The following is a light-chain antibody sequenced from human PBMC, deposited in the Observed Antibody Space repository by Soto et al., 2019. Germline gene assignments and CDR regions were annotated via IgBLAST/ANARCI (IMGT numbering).Light chain of an antibody. V-gene: IGKV1-39*01. CDR1: QTVSTY. J-gene: IGKJ1*01. CDR3: QQTYTTPRT. CDR2: ATS. Sequence: DTQMTQSPSSLSASVGDRISITCRASQTVSTYLNWYQQKAGQAPTLLIPATSTLQSGVPSRFSGSGSGTDFTLTITSLQPEDFATYYCQQTYTTPRTFGQGTKVAFK.